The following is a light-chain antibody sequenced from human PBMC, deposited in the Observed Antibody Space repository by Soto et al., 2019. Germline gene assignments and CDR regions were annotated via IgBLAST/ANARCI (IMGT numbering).Light chain of an antibody. J-gene: IGKJ1*01. V-gene: IGKV1-39*01. CDR1: QNIGDY. CDR2: AAS. CDR3: QESYGPSWT. Sequence: DIQMTQSPSSLSASIGDRVTITCRASQNIGDYLNWYQHKPGKAPDLLIFAASNLQDEVPSRFSGSRSETDFTLTISSMQPEDFATYYCQESYGPSWTFGQGTKLDLK.